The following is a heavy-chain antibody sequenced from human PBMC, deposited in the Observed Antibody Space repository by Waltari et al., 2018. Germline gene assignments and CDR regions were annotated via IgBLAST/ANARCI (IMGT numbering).Heavy chain of an antibody. J-gene: IGHJ4*02. CDR3: ARGEWELLRNPPDY. CDR2: MNPNSGNT. Sequence: QVQLVQSGSELKKPGASVKVSCKASGYTFTSYAMNWVRQATGQGLEWMGWMNPNSGNTGYAQKFQGRVTMTRNTSISTAYMELSSLRSEDTAVYYCARGEWELLRNPPDYWGQGTLVTVSS. D-gene: IGHD1-26*01. V-gene: IGHV1-8*02. CDR1: GYTFTSYA.